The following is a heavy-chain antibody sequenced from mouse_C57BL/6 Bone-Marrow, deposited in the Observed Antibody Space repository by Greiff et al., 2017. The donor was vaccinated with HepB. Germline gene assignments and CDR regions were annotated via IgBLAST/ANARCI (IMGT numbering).Heavy chain of an antibody. CDR2: IHPNSGST. J-gene: IGHJ4*01. Sequence: VQLQQPGAELVKPGASVKLSCKASGYTFTSYWMHWVKQRPGQGLEWIGMIHPNSGSTNYNEKFKSKATLTVDKSSSTAYMQLSSLTSEDSAVHYCASHYYGSRMDYWGQGTSVTVSS. CDR3: ASHYYGSRMDY. CDR1: GYTFTSYW. V-gene: IGHV1-64*01. D-gene: IGHD1-1*01.